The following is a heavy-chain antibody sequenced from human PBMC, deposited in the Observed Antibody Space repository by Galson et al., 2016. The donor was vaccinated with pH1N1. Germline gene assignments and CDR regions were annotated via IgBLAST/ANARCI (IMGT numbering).Heavy chain of an antibody. V-gene: IGHV3-23*01. CDR3: AKTLTHDEIYDAFDI. CDR1: GFTFSSYA. Sequence: SLRLSCAGSGFTFSSYAMRWVRQAPGKGLEWVSAISGSGGSTYYADSVKGRFTISRDNSKNTLYLQMNSLRAEDTAVYYCAKTLTHDEIYDAFDIWGQGTMVTVSS. CDR2: ISGSGGST. J-gene: IGHJ3*02. D-gene: IGHD2/OR15-2a*01.